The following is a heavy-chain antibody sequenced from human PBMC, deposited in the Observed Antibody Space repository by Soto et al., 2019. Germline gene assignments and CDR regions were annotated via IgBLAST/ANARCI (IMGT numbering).Heavy chain of an antibody. Sequence: SETLSLTCTVSGGSISSSSYYWGWIRQPPGKGLEWIGSIYYSGSTYYNPSLKSRVTISVDTSKNQFSLKLSSVTAADTAVYYCASTIFGVGNWFDPWGQGTLVTVSS. CDR3: ASTIFGVGNWFDP. V-gene: IGHV4-39*01. D-gene: IGHD3-3*01. J-gene: IGHJ5*02. CDR2: IYYSGST. CDR1: GGSISSSSYY.